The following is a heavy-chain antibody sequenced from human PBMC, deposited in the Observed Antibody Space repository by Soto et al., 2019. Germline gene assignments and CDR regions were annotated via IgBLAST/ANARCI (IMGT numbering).Heavy chain of an antibody. D-gene: IGHD5-12*01. V-gene: IGHV3-49*05. CDR3: TRGGRRGRATSYFDY. CDR2: IRSKAYGGTT. CDR1: GFTFGDYA. Sequence: EVQLVEYGGGLVKPGRSLRLSCTASGFTFGDYAMSWFRQAPGKGLEWVGFIRSKAYGGTTEYAASVKGRFTISRDDSKSIAYLQMNSLKTEDTAVYYCTRGGRRGRATSYFDYWGQGTLVTVSS. J-gene: IGHJ4*02.